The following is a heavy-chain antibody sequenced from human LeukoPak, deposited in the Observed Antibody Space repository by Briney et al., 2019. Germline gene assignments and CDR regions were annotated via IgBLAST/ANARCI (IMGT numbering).Heavy chain of an antibody. CDR3: ASTEDSSGYISPYFDY. CDR1: GFTFSNYW. CDR2: ISGSGGST. V-gene: IGHV3-23*01. J-gene: IGHJ4*02. Sequence: GGSLRLSCVASGFTFSNYWMSWVRQAPGKGLEWVSAISGSGGSTYYADSVKGRFTISRDNSKNTLYLQMNSLRAEDTAVYYCASTEDSSGYISPYFDYWGQGTLVTVSS. D-gene: IGHD3-22*01.